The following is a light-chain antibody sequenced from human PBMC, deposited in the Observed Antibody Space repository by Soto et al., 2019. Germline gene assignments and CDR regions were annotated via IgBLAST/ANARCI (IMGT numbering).Light chain of an antibody. V-gene: IGLV2-8*01. CDR1: SSDIGAYNS. CDR3: SSYAGSNTVV. Sequence: QSALTQPPSASGSPGQSVTISCTGTSSDIGAYNSVSWYQQLPGKAPKLMIYEVNKRPSGVPGRFSGSGSGNTASLTVSGLQAEDEADYYCSSYAGSNTVVFGGGTQLTVL. J-gene: IGLJ2*01. CDR2: EVN.